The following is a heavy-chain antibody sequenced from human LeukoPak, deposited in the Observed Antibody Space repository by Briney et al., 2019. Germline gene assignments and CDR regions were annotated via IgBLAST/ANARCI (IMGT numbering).Heavy chain of an antibody. CDR1: GGSFSGYY. V-gene: IGHV4-34*01. CDR2: INHSGST. Sequence: SEILSLTCAVYGGSFSGYYWSWIRRPPGKGLEWIGEINHSGSTNYNPSLKSRVTISVDTSKNQFSLKLSSVTAADTAVYYCARRSSGYPYYYYYYMDVWGKGTTVTVSS. D-gene: IGHD3-22*01. CDR3: ARRSSGYPYYYYYYMDV. J-gene: IGHJ6*03.